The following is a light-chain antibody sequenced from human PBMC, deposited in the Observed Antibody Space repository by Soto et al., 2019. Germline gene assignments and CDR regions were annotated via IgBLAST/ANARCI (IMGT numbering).Light chain of an antibody. CDR2: GAS. CDR1: QSVSSSY. Sequence: ILLTQSPGTLSLSAGERATLSCRASQSVSSSYLAWYQQKPGHAPSLLIYGASSRATGIPDRFSGSGSGTDFTLTISRLDPEDFAVYYCQQYGSWWTFGQGTKVDIK. V-gene: IGKV3-20*01. J-gene: IGKJ1*01. CDR3: QQYGSWWT.